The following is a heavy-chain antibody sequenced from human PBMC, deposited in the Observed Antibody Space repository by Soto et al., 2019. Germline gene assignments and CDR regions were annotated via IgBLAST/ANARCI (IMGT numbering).Heavy chain of an antibody. D-gene: IGHD6-13*01. CDR1: GGSISNYY. J-gene: IGHJ6*02. CDR3: ARAPHNIAAAYYKGLDV. Sequence: SETLSLTCSVSGGSISNYYWIWIRQPPGKGLEWIGYIYYSGSTNYNPSLKSRVTISVDTSKNQFSLKLGSVTAADTAVYYCARAPHNIAAAYYKGLDVWGFGTTATVSS. V-gene: IGHV4-59*01. CDR2: IYYSGST.